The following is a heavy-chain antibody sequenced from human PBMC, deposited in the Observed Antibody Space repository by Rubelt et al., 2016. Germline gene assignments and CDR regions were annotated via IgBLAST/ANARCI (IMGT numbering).Heavy chain of an antibody. CDR1: GFTFSSYA. D-gene: IGHD1-26*01. CDR2: ISGSGGST. J-gene: IGHJ4*02. V-gene: IGHV3-23*01. CDR3: AKDLGGGATDY. Sequence: EVQLLESGGGLIQPGGSLRLSCAASGFTFSSYAIGWVRQAPGKGLEWVSGISGSGGSTYYADSVKGRFTITRDNSRKSWMLTMKSMRAEDTAVYHGAKDLGGGATDYWGQGTRVTVSS.